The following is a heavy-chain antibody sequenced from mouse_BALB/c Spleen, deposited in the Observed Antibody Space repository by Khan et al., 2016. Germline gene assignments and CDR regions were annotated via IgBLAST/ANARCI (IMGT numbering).Heavy chain of an antibody. J-gene: IGHJ3*01. D-gene: IGHD2-4*01. CDR1: GFNIKDTY. Sequence: EVQLQESGAELVKPGASVKLSCTAPGFNIKDTYMHWMIQRPEQGLEGIGRIDPAKDNTKYDPKFQGKATITADTSSNTAYLQLSSLTSEDTAVYYCARSYYDSWFVYWGQGTLVTVSA. V-gene: IGHV14-3*02. CDR3: ARSYYDSWFVY. CDR2: IDPAKDNT.